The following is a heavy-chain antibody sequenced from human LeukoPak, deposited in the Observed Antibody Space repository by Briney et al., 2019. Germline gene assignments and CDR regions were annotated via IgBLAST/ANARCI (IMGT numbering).Heavy chain of an antibody. D-gene: IGHD4-23*01. Sequence: GGSLRLSCSASGFTFSDYYMSWIRQAPGKGLEWVSYISSSSSYTNYADSVKGRFTISRDNAKNSLYLQMNSLRAEDTAVYYCASGMTTVVPGPRISHDAFDIWGQGTMVTVSS. CDR3: ASGMTTVVPGPRISHDAFDI. J-gene: IGHJ3*02. CDR1: GFTFSDYY. CDR2: ISSSSSYT. V-gene: IGHV3-11*06.